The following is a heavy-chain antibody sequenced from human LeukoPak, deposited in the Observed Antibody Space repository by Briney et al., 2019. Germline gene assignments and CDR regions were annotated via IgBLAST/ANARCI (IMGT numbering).Heavy chain of an antibody. CDR1: GYTFTGYY. CDR3: TRGATPLPAAIRNTGNNWFDP. J-gene: IGHJ5*02. D-gene: IGHD2-2*01. Sequence: ASVKVSCTASGYTFTGYYMHWVRQAPGQGLERMGRINPSSGGTNCAQKFQDRVTMTRDTSISTAYMELKRLTPDDTAVYYCTRGATPLPAAIRNTGNNWFDPWGQGTLVTVSS. V-gene: IGHV1-2*06. CDR2: INPSSGGT.